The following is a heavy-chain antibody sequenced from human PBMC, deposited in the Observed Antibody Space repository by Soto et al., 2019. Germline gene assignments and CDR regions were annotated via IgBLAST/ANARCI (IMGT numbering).Heavy chain of an antibody. J-gene: IGHJ6*02. D-gene: IGHD6-13*01. CDR3: AEGHTTRASWYKYYYGMDV. Sequence: PSETLSLTCPVSGGSISSSSYYWGWIRQPPGKGLEWIGSIYYSGSTYYNPSLKSRVTISVDTSKNQFSLKLSSVTAADTAVYYCAEGHTTRASWYKYYYGMDVWGQGTTVTSP. CDR1: GGSISSSSYY. V-gene: IGHV4-39*01. CDR2: IYYSGST.